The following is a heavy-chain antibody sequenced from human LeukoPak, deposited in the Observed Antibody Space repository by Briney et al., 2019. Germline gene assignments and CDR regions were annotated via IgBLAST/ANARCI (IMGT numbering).Heavy chain of an antibody. Sequence: GGSLRLSCAASGFTFRNYGMHWVRQAPGKGLEWVSFIRYGGINKYYADSVKGRFTISRDSSKNTLYLQMNSLRAEDTAVYYCAKRSLEMAFDYWGQGTLVTVSS. CDR2: IRYGGINK. J-gene: IGHJ4*02. D-gene: IGHD5-24*01. CDR1: GFTFRNYG. CDR3: AKRSLEMAFDY. V-gene: IGHV3-30*02.